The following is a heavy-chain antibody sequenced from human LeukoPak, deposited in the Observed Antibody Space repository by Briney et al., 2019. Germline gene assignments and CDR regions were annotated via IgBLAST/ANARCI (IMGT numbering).Heavy chain of an antibody. V-gene: IGHV3-23*01. CDR1: GFTFSSFA. D-gene: IGHD4-17*01. CDR3: AKEIWPTVTTPGHTHFDY. Sequence: PGGSLRLSCAASGFTFSSFAMSWIRQAPGKGLEWVSSVSTSGVGTYYADSVRGRFTISRDNSKNTLCLQMNSLRAEDTAVYYCAKEIWPTVTTPGHTHFDYWGQGTLVTVSS. J-gene: IGHJ4*02. CDR2: VSTSGVGT.